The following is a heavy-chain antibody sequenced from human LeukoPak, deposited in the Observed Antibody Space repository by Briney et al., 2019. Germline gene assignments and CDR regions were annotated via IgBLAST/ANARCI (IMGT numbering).Heavy chain of an antibody. D-gene: IGHD1-26*01. Sequence: ASVKVSCKVSGYTLTELSMHWARQAPGKGLEWMGGFDPEDGETIYAQKFQGRVTMTEDTSTDTAYMELSSLRSEDTAVYYCATDRPLVGANGGYYFDYWGQGTLVTVSS. CDR2: FDPEDGET. V-gene: IGHV1-24*01. J-gene: IGHJ4*02. CDR1: GYTLTELS. CDR3: ATDRPLVGANGGYYFDY.